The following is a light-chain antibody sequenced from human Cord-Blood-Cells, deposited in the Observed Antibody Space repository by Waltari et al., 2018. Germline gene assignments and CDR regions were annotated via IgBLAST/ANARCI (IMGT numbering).Light chain of an antibody. Sequence: QSALTQPRSVSGSPGQSVTISCTGTSSDVGGYNYVSCYQQHPGKAPKLMLYDVSKRPSGAPVRFSGSKSGNPASLTISGLQAEDEADYYCCSYAGSYVFGTGTKVTVL. CDR1: SSDVGGYNY. CDR2: DVS. V-gene: IGLV2-11*01. J-gene: IGLJ1*01. CDR3: CSYAGSYV.